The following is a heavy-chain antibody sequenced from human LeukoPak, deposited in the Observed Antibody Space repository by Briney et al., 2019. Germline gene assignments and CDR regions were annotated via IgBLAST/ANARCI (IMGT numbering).Heavy chain of an antibody. CDR1: GGSFSDYS. V-gene: IGHV4-34*01. CDR3: ARARFLEWLHRDYYYYMDV. Sequence: SETLSLTCAVYGGSFSDYSWSWIRQSPGKGLEWMGEIQHSGSTNYNPSLTSRVTISVDTSKNQFSLKVSSVTAADTAIYYCARARFLEWLHRDYYYYMDVWDKGTTVTVSS. J-gene: IGHJ6*03. D-gene: IGHD3-3*01. CDR2: IQHSGST.